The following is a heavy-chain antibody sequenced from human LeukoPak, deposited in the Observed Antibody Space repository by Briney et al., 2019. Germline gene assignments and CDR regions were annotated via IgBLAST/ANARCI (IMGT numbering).Heavy chain of an antibody. J-gene: IGHJ6*04. CDR2: IYYSGST. CDR3: ARGTYYDILTGYNYYCGMDV. D-gene: IGHD3-9*01. CDR1: GGSISSYY. V-gene: IGHV4-59*01. Sequence: SETLSLTCTVSGGSISSYYWSWIRQPPGKGLEWIGYIYYSGSTNYNPSLKSRVTISVDTSKNQFSLKLSSVTAADTAVYYCARGTYYDILTGYNYYCGMDVWGKGTTVTVSS.